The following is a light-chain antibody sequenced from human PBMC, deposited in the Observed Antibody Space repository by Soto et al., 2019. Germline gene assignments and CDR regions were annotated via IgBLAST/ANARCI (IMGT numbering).Light chain of an antibody. V-gene: IGKV1-5*03. J-gene: IGKJ4*01. CDR2: KAS. CDR1: QSINSW. Sequence: DIQMTQSPSILSASVGARVTITCRASQSINSWLAWYQHKPGKAPKLLIYKASGLESGVPSRFSGSGCGTDFTLTISSLQPDDFANYYCQQYNSYSPLTFGGGTKVDIK. CDR3: QQYNSYSPLT.